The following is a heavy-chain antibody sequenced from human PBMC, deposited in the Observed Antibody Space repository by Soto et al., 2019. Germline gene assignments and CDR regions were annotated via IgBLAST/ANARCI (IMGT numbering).Heavy chain of an antibody. CDR3: ARWTTGTTGGFDP. CDR1: GGSFSGYY. J-gene: IGHJ5*02. V-gene: IGHV4-34*01. Sequence: SETLSLTCAVYGGSFSGYYWSWIRQPPGKGLEWIGEINHSGSTNYNPSLKSRVTISVDTSKNQFSLKLSSVTAADTAVYYCARWTTGTTGGFDPWGQGTLVTVSS. CDR2: INHSGST. D-gene: IGHD1-1*01.